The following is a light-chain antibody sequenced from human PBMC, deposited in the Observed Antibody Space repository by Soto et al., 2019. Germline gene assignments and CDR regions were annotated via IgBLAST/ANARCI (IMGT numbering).Light chain of an antibody. J-gene: IGKJ3*01. V-gene: IGKV3-11*01. Sequence: EIVLTQSPATLSLSPGERATLSCRASQSVSSYLAWYQQKPGQAPRLLIYDASNRATGIPARFSGSGSGTDFTLTISSREPEDFAVYVCQRRRNCPPEFTFGPGTKVDIK. CDR1: QSVSSY. CDR3: QRRRNCPPEFT. CDR2: DAS.